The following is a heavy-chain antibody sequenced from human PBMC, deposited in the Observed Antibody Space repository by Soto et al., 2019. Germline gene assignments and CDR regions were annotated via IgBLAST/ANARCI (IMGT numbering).Heavy chain of an antibody. V-gene: IGHV1-69*08. D-gene: IGHD2-21*01. CDR3: AKSLVFVDHGYMDV. J-gene: IGHJ6*03. Sequence: QVQLVQSGAEVKKPGSSVKVSCEASGGRFTSYIFTWVRQAPGQGLEWMGRSIPIQGTADYALKFQDRVTMTADKSTNTAHMEMRSLRPDDTAVYYCAKSLVFVDHGYMDVWGKGTTVTVSS. CDR2: SIPIQGTA. CDR1: GGRFTSYI.